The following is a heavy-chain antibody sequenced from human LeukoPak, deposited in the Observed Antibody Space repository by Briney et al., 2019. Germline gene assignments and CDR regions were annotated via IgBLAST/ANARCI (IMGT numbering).Heavy chain of an antibody. J-gene: IGHJ5*02. CDR1: GFSSSSYE. CDR3: ARVIRGYGSGTYYDWFDP. V-gene: IGHV3-48*03. CDR2: ISSSGNII. D-gene: IGHD3-10*01. Sequence: GGSLRLSCVASGFSSSSYEMTWVRQAPGKGLEWVSHISSSGNIIHYADSVKGRFTISRDNAKNSLYLQMYSLRAEDTAIYYCARVIRGYGSGTYYDWFDPWGQGTPVIVSS.